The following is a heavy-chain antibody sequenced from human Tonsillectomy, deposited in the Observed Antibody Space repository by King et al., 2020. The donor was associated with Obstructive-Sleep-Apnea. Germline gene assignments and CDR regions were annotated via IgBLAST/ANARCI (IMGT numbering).Heavy chain of an antibody. D-gene: IGHD3-10*01. J-gene: IGHJ5*02. CDR1: GFTFSSYA. CDR3: AKETFYYIMGSRNWFYP. V-gene: IGHV3-23*04. CDR2: INGNGVDT. Sequence: VQLVESGGGLVQPGGSLRLSCAASGFTFSSYAMSWVRQAPGKGLEWVSSINGNGVDTHYADSVKGRFTISRDNSRNTLYLQMKSLRAEDTAIYYCAKETFYYIMGSRNWFYPWGQGTLVTVSS.